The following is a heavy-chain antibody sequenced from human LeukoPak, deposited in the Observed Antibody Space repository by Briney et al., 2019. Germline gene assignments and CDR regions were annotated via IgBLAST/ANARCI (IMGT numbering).Heavy chain of an antibody. CDR1: GFTFHHYA. CDR3: TKDKAPLYSGYDWDLDF. Sequence: PGRSLRLSCAASGFTFHHYAIHWVRQVPGKGLEWVSGISWNSASIGYADSVKGRFTISRDNAKNSVYLQMSSLRAEDTAFYYCTKDKAPLYSGYDWDLDFWGQGTLVTVSS. J-gene: IGHJ4*02. D-gene: IGHD5-12*01. CDR2: ISWNSASI. V-gene: IGHV3-9*01.